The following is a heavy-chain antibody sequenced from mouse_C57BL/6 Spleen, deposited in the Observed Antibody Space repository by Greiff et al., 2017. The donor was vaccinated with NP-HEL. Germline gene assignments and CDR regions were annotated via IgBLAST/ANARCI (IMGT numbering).Heavy chain of an antibody. V-gene: IGHV1-26*01. J-gene: IGHJ4*01. Sequence: VQLQQSGPELVKPGASVKISCKASGYTFTDYYMNWVKQSHGKSLEWIGDINPNNGGTSYNQKFKGKATLTVDKSSSTAYMELRSLTSEDSAVYYCARTIYYGYDGYYAMDYWGQGTSVTVSS. CDR1: GYTFTDYY. CDR3: ARTIYYGYDGYYAMDY. D-gene: IGHD2-2*01. CDR2: INPNNGGT.